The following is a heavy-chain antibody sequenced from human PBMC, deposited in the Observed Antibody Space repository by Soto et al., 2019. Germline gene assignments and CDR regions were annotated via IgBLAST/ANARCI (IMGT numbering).Heavy chain of an antibody. V-gene: IGHV3-49*04. CDR2: IRNKGYDATT. CDR3: ARSLLVEWWKEGWYFDY. J-gene: IGHJ4*02. CDR1: GFRFGGNA. D-gene: IGHD3-3*01. Sequence: EVQLVESGGGLVQPGRSLRLSCTASGFRFGGNAISWVRQAPGKGLEWVGLIRNKGYDATTEIAAPVRGRFTISRDDSKSVAYLQMNSLRIEDTAVYYCARSLLVEWWKEGWYFDYWGQGTLVTVSS.